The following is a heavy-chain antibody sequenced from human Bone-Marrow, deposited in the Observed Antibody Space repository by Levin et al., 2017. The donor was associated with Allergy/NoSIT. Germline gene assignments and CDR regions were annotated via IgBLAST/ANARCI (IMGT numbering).Heavy chain of an antibody. D-gene: IGHD3-3*01. CDR1: GFTFSSYA. Sequence: GESLKISCAASGFTFSSYAMSWVRQAPGKGLEWVSSISNTGGTTYYADSVKGRFTISRDNSKNTLYLQLNSLRAGDTALYYCAKAYLLEWLPSGGFWGQGTLVTVSS. V-gene: IGHV3-23*01. CDR3: AKAYLLEWLPSGGF. CDR2: ISNTGGTT. J-gene: IGHJ4*02.